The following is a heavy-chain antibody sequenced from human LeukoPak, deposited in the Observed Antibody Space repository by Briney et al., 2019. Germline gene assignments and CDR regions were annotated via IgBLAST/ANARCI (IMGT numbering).Heavy chain of an antibody. V-gene: IGHV3-23*01. CDR3: ARAGYYDARREYNWFDP. CDR1: GFTFSSHA. Sequence: GGSLRLSCAASGFTFSSHAMSWVRQAPGKGLEWVSAIGDDVVSTYYAESVKGRFTISRDNSKNTLYLQMNSLRAEDTATYYCARAGYYDARREYNWFDPWGQGILVTVSS. D-gene: IGHD4/OR15-4a*01. CDR2: IGDDVVST. J-gene: IGHJ5*02.